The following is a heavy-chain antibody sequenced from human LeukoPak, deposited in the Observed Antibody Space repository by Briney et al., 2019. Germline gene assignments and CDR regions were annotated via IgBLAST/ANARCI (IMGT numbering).Heavy chain of an antibody. CDR2: INSDGSST. CDR3: ARWGLGKGDAFDI. CDR1: GFTFSSYW. Sequence: GSLRLSCAASGFTFSSYWMHWVRQAPGKGLVWVSRINSDGSSTTYADSVRGRFTISRDNAKNTLYLQMNSLRAEDTAVYYCARWGLGKGDAFDIWGQGTMLTVSS. D-gene: IGHD3-10*01. V-gene: IGHV3-74*01. J-gene: IGHJ3*02.